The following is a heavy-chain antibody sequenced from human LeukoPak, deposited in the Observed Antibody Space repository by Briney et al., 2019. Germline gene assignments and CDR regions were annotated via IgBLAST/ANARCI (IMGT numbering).Heavy chain of an antibody. Sequence: ASVKVSCKASGYTFTSYYVHWVRQAPGQGLEWMGLINPSGGSTNYAQKFQGRVTMTRDMSTSTVYMELSSLRSEDTAVFYCARDSSIAVAATGFDYWGQGTLVTVSS. CDR3: ARDSSIAVAATGFDY. CDR1: GYTFTSYY. V-gene: IGHV1-46*01. J-gene: IGHJ4*02. CDR2: INPSGGST. D-gene: IGHD6-13*01.